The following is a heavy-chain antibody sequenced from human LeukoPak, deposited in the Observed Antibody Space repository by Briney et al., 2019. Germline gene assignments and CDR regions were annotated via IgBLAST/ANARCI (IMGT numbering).Heavy chain of an antibody. CDR2: ISYDGSNK. V-gene: IGHV3-30*04. CDR3: ARGDIVVVPGARTDYVWGSYALDY. Sequence: GRSLRLSCAASGFTFSSYAMHWVRQAPGKGLEWVAVISYDGSNKYYADSVKGRFTISRDNSKNTLYLQMNSLRAEDTAVYYWARGDIVVVPGARTDYVWGSYALDYWGQGTLVTVSS. D-gene: IGHD2-2*01. CDR1: GFTFSSYA. J-gene: IGHJ4*02.